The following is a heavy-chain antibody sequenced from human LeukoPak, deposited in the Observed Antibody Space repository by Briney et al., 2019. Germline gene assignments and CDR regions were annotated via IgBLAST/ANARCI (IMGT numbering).Heavy chain of an antibody. CDR1: GFAFSSYW. V-gene: IGHV3-74*03. CDR3: ARGGDSSNWYPGYFDY. Sequence: GGSLRLSCAASGFAFSSYWMHWVRQDPGKGLVWVSGISTDGSETKYADSVKGRFTVTRDNAKNTLYLQMSSLRAEDMAVYYCARGGDSSNWYPGYFDYWGQGALVTVSS. D-gene: IGHD6-13*01. CDR2: ISTDGSET. J-gene: IGHJ4*02.